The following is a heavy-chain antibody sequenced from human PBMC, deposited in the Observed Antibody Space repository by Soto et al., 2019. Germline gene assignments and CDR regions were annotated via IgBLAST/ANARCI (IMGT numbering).Heavy chain of an antibody. V-gene: IGHV3-30-3*01. CDR1: GFTFSSYA. Sequence: GGSLRLSCAASGFTFSSYAMHWVRQAPGKGLEWVAVISYDGSNKYYADSVKGRFTISRDNSKNTLYLQMSSLRADDTAVYYCARELREGFDNWGQGTLVTVSS. CDR2: ISYDGSNK. J-gene: IGHJ4*02. CDR3: ARELREGFDN.